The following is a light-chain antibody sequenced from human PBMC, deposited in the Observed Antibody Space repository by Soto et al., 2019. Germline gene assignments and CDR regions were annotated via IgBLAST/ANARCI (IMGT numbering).Light chain of an antibody. CDR3: SSYAGSNALV. CDR1: SSNIGAGYH. V-gene: IGLV1-40*01. CDR2: GDN. Sequence: QSVLTQPPSVSGAPGQRVTISCTGSSSNIGAGYHVQWYQQLPGIAPKLLIYGDNNRPSGVPDRFSGSKSGTSASLAITGLQAEDEADYYCSSYAGSNALVFGGGTKLTVL. J-gene: IGLJ2*01.